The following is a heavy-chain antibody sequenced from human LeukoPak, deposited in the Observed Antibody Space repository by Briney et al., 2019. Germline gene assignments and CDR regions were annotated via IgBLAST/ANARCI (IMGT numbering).Heavy chain of an antibody. CDR2: IKQDGSEK. CDR1: GFTFSSYW. V-gene: IGHV3-7*01. J-gene: IGHJ4*02. CDR3: AKQPDKGYSYGYWGYFDY. Sequence: GGSLRLSCAASGFTFSSYWMNWVRQAPGKGLEWVANIKQDGSEKYYVDSVKGRFTVSRDNAKNSLYLQMNSLRAEDTAVYYCAKQPDKGYSYGYWGYFDYWGQGSLVTASS. D-gene: IGHD5-18*01.